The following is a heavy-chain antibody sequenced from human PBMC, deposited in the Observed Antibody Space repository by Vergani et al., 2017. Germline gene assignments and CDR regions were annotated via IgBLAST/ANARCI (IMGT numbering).Heavy chain of an antibody. Sequence: VQLVESGGGEVQPGRSLRLSCSAAGFPFSDYGVHWVRQAPGKGLEWVSLISWDGGSTYYADSVKGRFTISRDNSKNSLYLQMNSLRAEDTALYYCAKGTGGDYFDYWGQGTLVTVSS. J-gene: IGHJ4*02. CDR2: ISWDGGST. D-gene: IGHD2-8*02. CDR3: AKGTGGDYFDY. V-gene: IGHV3-43D*03. CDR1: GFPFSDYG.